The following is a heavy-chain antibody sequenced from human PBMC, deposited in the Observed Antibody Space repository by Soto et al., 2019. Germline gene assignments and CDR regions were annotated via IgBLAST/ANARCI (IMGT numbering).Heavy chain of an antibody. Sequence: ASVKVSCKASGYTFTSYDINWVRQATGQGLEWMGWMNPNSGNTGYAQKFQGRVTMTRNTSISTAYMELSSLRSEDTAVYYCATHCPLPTLRYFDWLTPSYYYYMDVWGKGTTVTVSS. CDR2: MNPNSGNT. CDR1: GYTFTSYD. V-gene: IGHV1-8*01. J-gene: IGHJ6*03. D-gene: IGHD3-9*01. CDR3: ATHCPLPTLRYFDWLTPSYYYYMDV.